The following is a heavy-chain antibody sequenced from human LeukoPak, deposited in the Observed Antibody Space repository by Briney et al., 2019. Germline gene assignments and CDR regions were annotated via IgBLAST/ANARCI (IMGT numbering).Heavy chain of an antibody. J-gene: IGHJ5*02. V-gene: IGHV4-34*01. Sequence: PSETLSLTCTVSGGYISSYYWSWIRQPPGKGLEWIGEINHSGSTNYNPSLKSRVTISVDKSKNQFSLKLSSVTAADTAVYYCARGGLLWFGELPSYNWFDPWGQGTLVTVSS. D-gene: IGHD3-10*01. CDR2: INHSGST. CDR3: ARGGLLWFGELPSYNWFDP. CDR1: GGYISSYY.